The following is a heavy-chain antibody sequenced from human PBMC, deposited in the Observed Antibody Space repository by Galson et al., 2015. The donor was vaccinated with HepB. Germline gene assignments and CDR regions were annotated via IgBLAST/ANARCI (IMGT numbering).Heavy chain of an antibody. V-gene: IGHV3-30*03. D-gene: IGHD1-7*01. CDR1: GFTFSSYG. CDR2: ISYDGSVK. CDR3: ARVSKNRRVELLLGRYYLDY. Sequence: SLRLSCAASGFTFSSYGMHWVRQAPGKGLEWVAVISYDGSVKYYADSVKGRLTISRDNAKNSLYLQMNSLRAEDTAVYYCARVSKNRRVELLLGRYYLDYWGQGTLVTVSS. J-gene: IGHJ4*02.